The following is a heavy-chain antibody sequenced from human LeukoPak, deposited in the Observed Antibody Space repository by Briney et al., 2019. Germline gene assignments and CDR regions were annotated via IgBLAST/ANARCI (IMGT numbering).Heavy chain of an antibody. D-gene: IGHD3-10*01. V-gene: IGHV1-69*05. J-gene: IGHJ4*02. Sequence: SVKVSCKASGGTFSSYAISWVQQAPGQGLEWMGGIIPIFGTANYAQKFQGRVTITTDESTSTAYMELSSLRSEDTAVYYCAREAWFGELSYFDYWGQGTLVTVSS. CDR1: GGTFSSYA. CDR3: AREAWFGELSYFDY. CDR2: IIPIFGTA.